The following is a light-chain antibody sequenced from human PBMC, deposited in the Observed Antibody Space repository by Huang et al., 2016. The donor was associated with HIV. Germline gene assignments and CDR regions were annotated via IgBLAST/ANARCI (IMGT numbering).Light chain of an antibody. J-gene: IGKJ4*01. CDR3: QQYNNWPPLLT. Sequence: EIVLTQSPATLSLSPGERAALSCRATQSLNNNLAWYQQKPGKYPRLLIYGASTRATGIPARFRVSGSGTEFTLTISSLQSEDFAVYYCQQYNNWPPLLTFGGGTKVEIK. CDR2: GAS. CDR1: QSLNNN. V-gene: IGKV3-15*01.